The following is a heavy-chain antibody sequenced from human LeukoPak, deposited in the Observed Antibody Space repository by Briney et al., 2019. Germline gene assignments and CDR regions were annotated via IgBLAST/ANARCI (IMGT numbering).Heavy chain of an antibody. CDR3: AKTPGDCTGGTCYSFDY. J-gene: IGHJ4*02. CDR2: INSDGSST. D-gene: IGHD2-15*01. CDR1: GFTFSNYV. Sequence: GGSLRLSCAASGFTFSNYVMSWVRQAPGKGLVWVSRINSDGSSTSYADSVKGRFTISRDNAKNTLYLQMNSLRAEDTAVYYCAKTPGDCTGGTCYSFDYWGQGSLVTVSS. V-gene: IGHV3-74*01.